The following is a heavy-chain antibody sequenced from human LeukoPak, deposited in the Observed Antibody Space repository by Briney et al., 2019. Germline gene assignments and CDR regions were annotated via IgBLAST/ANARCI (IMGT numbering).Heavy chain of an antibody. CDR2: IYSGGGT. Sequence: GGSLRLSCAASGITVGNNYFSWVRQAPGKGLEWVALIYSGGGTVYADSVKGRFTISRDSSKNTLFLRMNSLKPEDTAMYHCTRNRPETPLGYWGQGTLVTVSS. V-gene: IGHV3-53*01. D-gene: IGHD1-14*01. CDR1: GITVGNNY. J-gene: IGHJ4*02. CDR3: TRNRPETPLGY.